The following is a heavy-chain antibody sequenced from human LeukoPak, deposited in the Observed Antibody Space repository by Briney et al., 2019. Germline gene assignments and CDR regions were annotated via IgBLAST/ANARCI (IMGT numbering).Heavy chain of an antibody. CDR1: GYTFTSNY. CDR3: ARANYYDSSGYSRGAFDI. D-gene: IGHD3-22*01. CDR2: ISPSGGST. Sequence: ASVKVSCKAFGYTFTSNYMHWVRQAPGQGPEWMGVISPSGGSTTYAQKFQGRVTLTRDMSTSTDYLELSSLRSEDTAVYYCARANYYDSSGYSRGAFDIWGQGTMVTVSS. V-gene: IGHV1-46*01. J-gene: IGHJ3*02.